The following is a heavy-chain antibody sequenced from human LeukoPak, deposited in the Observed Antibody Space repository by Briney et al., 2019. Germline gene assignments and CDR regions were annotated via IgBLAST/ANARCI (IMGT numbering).Heavy chain of an antibody. CDR1: GFTVSSNY. D-gene: IGHD4-17*01. CDR2: IYSGGST. Sequence: GGSLRLSCAASGFTVSSNYMSWVRQAPGKGLEWVSVIYSGGSTYYADSVKGRFTISRYNSKNTLYIQMNSLRAAETAVYYCARCSSQTTVTTRGYYYYYMDVWGKGTTVTISS. CDR3: ARCSSQTTVTTRGYYYYYMDV. V-gene: IGHV3-66*01. J-gene: IGHJ6*03.